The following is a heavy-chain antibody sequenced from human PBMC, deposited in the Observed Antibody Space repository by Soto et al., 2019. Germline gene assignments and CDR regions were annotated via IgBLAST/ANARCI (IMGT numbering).Heavy chain of an antibody. CDR2: IYYSGST. J-gene: IGHJ4*02. D-gene: IGHD3-22*01. V-gene: IGHV4-61*08. CDR1: GGSISSGGYS. CDR3: ARDWPVGSNGYYYMI. Sequence: PSETLSLTCAVSGGSISSGGYSWSWIRQPPGKGLEWIGYIYYSGSTNYNPSLKSRVTISVDTSKNQFSLKLSSVTAADTAVYYCARDWPVGSNGYYYMIWGQGTLVTVSS.